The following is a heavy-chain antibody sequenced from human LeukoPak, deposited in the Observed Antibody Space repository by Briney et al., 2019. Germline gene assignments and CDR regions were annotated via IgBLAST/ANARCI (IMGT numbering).Heavy chain of an antibody. CDR2: ISPDGKSI. Sequence: GGSLRLSCAASGFTFSDPYMSWIRQAPGKGLEYLSYISPDGKSISYTDSVKGRFTISRDNSKNTLYLQMNSLRAEDTAVYYCAKDREAATIDYWGQGTLVTVSS. V-gene: IGHV3-11*04. D-gene: IGHD6-25*01. CDR1: GFTFSDPY. CDR3: AKDREAATIDY. J-gene: IGHJ4*02.